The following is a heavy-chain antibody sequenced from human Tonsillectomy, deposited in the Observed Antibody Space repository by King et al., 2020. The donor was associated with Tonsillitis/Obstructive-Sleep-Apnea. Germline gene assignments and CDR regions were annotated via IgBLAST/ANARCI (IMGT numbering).Heavy chain of an antibody. J-gene: IGHJ4*02. Sequence: VQLVQSGAEVKKPGSSVKVSCKASGGTFSSYAISWVRQAPGQGLEWMGGIIPIFGTANYAQKFQGRVTITADESTSTAYMELSSLRSEDTAVYYCARGRGYCSSTSCYAEFDYWGQGTLVTVSS. CDR1: GGTFSSYA. CDR3: ARGRGYCSSTSCYAEFDY. V-gene: IGHV1-69*01. CDR2: IIPIFGTA. D-gene: IGHD2-2*01.